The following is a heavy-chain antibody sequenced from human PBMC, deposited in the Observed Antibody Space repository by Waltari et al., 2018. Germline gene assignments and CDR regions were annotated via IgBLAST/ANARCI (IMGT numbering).Heavy chain of an antibody. V-gene: IGHV4-39*07. CDR1: GDSISRNTFF. J-gene: IGHJ4*02. CDR3: ARGRNFGDLWSQISRGGRFDS. D-gene: IGHD3-3*01. CDR2: IFYSGST. Sequence: QLQLQESGPGLVKPSETLSLTCTVSGDSISRNTFFWGWIRQSPGKGLEWVGSIFYSGSTYYNPSLKSRVTISLDTSKSQFSLKLSSLTAADTAVYYCARGRNFGDLWSQISRGGRFDSWGQGTLVTVSS.